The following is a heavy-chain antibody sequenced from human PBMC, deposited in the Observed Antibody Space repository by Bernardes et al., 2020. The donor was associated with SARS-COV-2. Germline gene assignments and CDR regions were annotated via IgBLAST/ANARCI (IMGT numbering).Heavy chain of an antibody. CDR2: TSYDGSNK. CDR1: GFTFSSYV. D-gene: IGHD1-26*01. Sequence: GGTLRLSCAGSGFTFSSYVMHWVRRAPGKGLEWVAVTSYDGSNKYYAHSVKGRFTISRDNSKNTLYLQMNSLRAEDTAVYYCAKDHSGSYSFYFDYWGQGTLVTVSS. CDR3: AKDHSGSYSFYFDY. V-gene: IGHV3-30*18. J-gene: IGHJ4*02.